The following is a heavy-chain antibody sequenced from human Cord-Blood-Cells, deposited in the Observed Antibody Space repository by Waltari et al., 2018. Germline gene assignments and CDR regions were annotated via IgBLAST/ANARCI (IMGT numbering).Heavy chain of an antibody. Sequence: QVQLQQWGAGLLKPSETLSLTCAVYGGSFSGYYWSWIRQPPGKGLEWLGEINHSGSTNNNPSLKSRVTISVDTSKNQFSLKLSSVTAADTAVYYCARGHRQLVRYFDLWGRGTLVTVSS. CDR2: INHSGST. V-gene: IGHV4-34*01. D-gene: IGHD6-6*01. J-gene: IGHJ2*01. CDR3: ARGHRQLVRYFDL. CDR1: GGSFSGYY.